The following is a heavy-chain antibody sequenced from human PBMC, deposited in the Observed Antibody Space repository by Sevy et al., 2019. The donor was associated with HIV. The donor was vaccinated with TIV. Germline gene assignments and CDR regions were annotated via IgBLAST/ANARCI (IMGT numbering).Heavy chain of an antibody. V-gene: IGHV3-48*03. CDR3: ARDHPTLDY. CDR1: GFTFSSYE. Sequence: GSLRLSCAASGFTFSSYEMNWVRQAPGKGLDWVSYISSSGSTIYYADSVKGRFTISRDNAKNSLYLQMNSLRAEDTAVYYCARDHPTLDYWGQGTLVTVSS. CDR2: ISSSGSTI. J-gene: IGHJ4*02. D-gene: IGHD3-16*01.